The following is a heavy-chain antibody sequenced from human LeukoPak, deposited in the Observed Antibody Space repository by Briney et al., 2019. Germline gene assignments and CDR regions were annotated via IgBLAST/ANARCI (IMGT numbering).Heavy chain of an antibody. D-gene: IGHD6-13*01. CDR2: ISGDGTNK. CDR3: ARDGIAAAGTYYYYYGMDV. Sequence: PGGSLRLSCEASGFFFSSYCMHWVRQAPGKGLEWLAVISGDGTNKYYADSVKGRFTISRDNSKNTLYLQMNSLRAEDTAVYYCARDGIAAAGTYYYYYGMDVWGQGTTVTVSS. J-gene: IGHJ6*02. V-gene: IGHV3-30-3*01. CDR1: GFFFSSYC.